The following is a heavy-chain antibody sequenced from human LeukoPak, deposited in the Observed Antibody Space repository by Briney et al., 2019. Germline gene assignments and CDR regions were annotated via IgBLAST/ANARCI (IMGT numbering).Heavy chain of an antibody. CDR1: GLTFSNYS. Sequence: GGSLRLSCAASGLTFSNYSMNWVRQAPGKGLEWVSYISSSSSTIYYADSVKGRFTISRDNAKNSLHLQMNSLRDEDTAVYYCAREYSSSSGKALDYWGQGTLVTVSS. J-gene: IGHJ4*02. D-gene: IGHD6-6*01. CDR3: AREYSSSSGKALDY. V-gene: IGHV3-48*02. CDR2: ISSSSSTI.